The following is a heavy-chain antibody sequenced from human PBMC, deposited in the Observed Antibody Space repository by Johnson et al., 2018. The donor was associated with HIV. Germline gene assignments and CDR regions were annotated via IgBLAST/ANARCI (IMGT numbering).Heavy chain of an antibody. J-gene: IGHJ3*01. CDR1: GFIFHNYG. V-gene: IGHV3-30*02. CDR2: VHSDGNKK. Sequence: VQVVESGGGLVKPGGSLRLSCSTSGFIFHNYGMHWVRQAPGKGLEWVAFVHSDGNKKYYGDSVKGRFIISRDNSKNIVYLHINSLRLEDTAVYYCAKGEAEEGWVQLLLYAFDFWGHGTMVTVSS. CDR3: AKGEAEEGWVQLLLYAFDF. D-gene: IGHD5-24*01.